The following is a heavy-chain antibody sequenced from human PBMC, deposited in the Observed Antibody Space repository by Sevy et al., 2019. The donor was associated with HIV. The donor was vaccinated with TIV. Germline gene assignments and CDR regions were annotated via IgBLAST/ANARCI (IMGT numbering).Heavy chain of an antibody. CDR2: ITGSGFST. D-gene: IGHD7-27*01. CDR1: GFTFSNYA. CDR3: AKGELGVKNPECYFDS. V-gene: IGHV3-23*01. J-gene: IGHJ4*02. Sequence: GGSLRLSCAASGFTFSNYAMNWVRQAPGKGLEWVSAITGSGFSTYYTDSVKGRFTISRDNSKNALFLQMSSLRAEDTAIYYCAKGELGVKNPECYFDSWGQGTLVTVSS.